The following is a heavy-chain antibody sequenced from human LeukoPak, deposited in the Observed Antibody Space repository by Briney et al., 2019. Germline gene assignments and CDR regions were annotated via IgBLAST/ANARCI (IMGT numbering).Heavy chain of an antibody. CDR1: GGSISSSTYY. J-gene: IGHJ5*02. CDR3: ARDRLQLQS. CDR2: IYYSGST. Sequence: SETLSLTCTVSGGSISSSTYYWGWIRQPPGKGLEWIGSIYYSGSTYYNPSLKSRVTISVDTSKNQFSLKLSPVTAADTAVYFCARDRLQLQSWGQGTLVTVSS. V-gene: IGHV4-39*07. D-gene: IGHD1-1*01.